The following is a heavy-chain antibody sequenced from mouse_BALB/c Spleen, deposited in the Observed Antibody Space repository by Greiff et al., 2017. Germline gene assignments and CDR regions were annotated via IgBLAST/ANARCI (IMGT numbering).Heavy chain of an antibody. D-gene: IGHD1-1*01. CDR1: GYSITSDYA. V-gene: IGHV3-2*02. CDR3: ARCGTTVVAPYYYAMDY. CDR2: ISYSGST. J-gene: IGHJ4*01. Sequence: EVQRVESGPGLVKPSQSLSLTCTVTGYSITSDYAWNWIRQFPGNKLEWMGYISYSGSTSYNPSLKSRISITRDTSKNQFFLQLNSVTTEDTATYYCARCGTTVVAPYYYAMDYWGQGTSVTVSS.